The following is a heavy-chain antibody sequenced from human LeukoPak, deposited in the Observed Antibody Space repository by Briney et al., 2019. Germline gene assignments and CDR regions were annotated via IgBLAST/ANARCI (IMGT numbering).Heavy chain of an antibody. CDR1: GFTVSSNY. D-gene: IGHD3-22*01. V-gene: IGHV3-66*01. Sequence: GGSLRLSCAASGFTVSSNYMSWVRLAPGKGLEWVSVIYSGGSTYYADSVKGRFTISRDNSKNTLYLQMNSLRAEDTAVYYCARDPHYYDSSGSDAFDIWGQGTMVTVSS. CDR2: IYSGGST. J-gene: IGHJ3*02. CDR3: ARDPHYYDSSGSDAFDI.